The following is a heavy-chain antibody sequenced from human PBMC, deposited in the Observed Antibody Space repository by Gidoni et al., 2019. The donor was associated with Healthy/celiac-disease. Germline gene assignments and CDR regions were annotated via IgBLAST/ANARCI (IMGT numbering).Heavy chain of an antibody. D-gene: IGHD3-3*01. Sequence: EVQLLESGGGLVQPGGSLKLSFAAAGFTCSSYAMSWVRQAPGKGLVWGSAISCSGGITYYADSVKGRFTISRDNSKNTLDLQMNSLRAEDTAVYYCAKGPYDFWSGYIDYWGQGTLVTVSS. CDR3: AKGPYDFWSGYIDY. CDR2: ISCSGGIT. J-gene: IGHJ4*02. CDR1: GFTCSSYA. V-gene: IGHV3-23*01.